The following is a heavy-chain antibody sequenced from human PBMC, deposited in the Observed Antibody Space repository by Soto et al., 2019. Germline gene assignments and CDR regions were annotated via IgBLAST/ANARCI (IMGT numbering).Heavy chain of an antibody. CDR2: ITHIGST. D-gene: IGHD4-4*01. Sequence: QVQLQQWGAGLLKPSETLPLNCAVYGGSFSGYYWTWIRQPPGKGLEWVGEITHIGSTKYNPALRSRVAKSVITSKNQFSLKLASVTAADTAVYDCASSKDPWGYDNSNFGGRFDPWGHGTLVTFSS. CDR1: GGSFSGYY. J-gene: IGHJ5*02. V-gene: IGHV4-34*01. CDR3: ASSKDPWGYDNSNFGGRFDP.